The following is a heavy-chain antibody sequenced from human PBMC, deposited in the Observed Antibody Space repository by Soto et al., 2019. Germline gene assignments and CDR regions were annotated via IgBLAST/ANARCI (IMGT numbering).Heavy chain of an antibody. CDR3: ARVPFVAAVWFDP. V-gene: IGHV1-69*13. CDR1: GGTFSSYA. D-gene: IGHD6-25*01. CDR2: IIPIFGTA. J-gene: IGHJ5*02. Sequence: SVKVSCKASGGTFSSYAISWVRQAPGQGLEWMGGIIPIFGTANYAQKFQGRVTITADESTSTAYMELSSLRSEDTAVYYCARVPFVAAVWFDPWGQGTLVTVSS.